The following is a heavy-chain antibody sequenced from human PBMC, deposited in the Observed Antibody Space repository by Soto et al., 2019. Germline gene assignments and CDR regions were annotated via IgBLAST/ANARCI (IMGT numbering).Heavy chain of an antibody. CDR3: ARYITMVRGVTIHSPSYYYGMDV. J-gene: IGHJ6*02. V-gene: IGHV3-21*01. CDR1: GFTSSSYS. CDR2: ISSSSSYI. Sequence: GGSLRLSCAASGFTSSSYSMNWVRQAPGKGLEWVSSISSSSSYIYYADSVKGRFTISRDNAKNSLYLQMNSLRAEDTAVYYCARYITMVRGVTIHSPSYYYGMDVWGQGTTVTVSS. D-gene: IGHD3-10*01.